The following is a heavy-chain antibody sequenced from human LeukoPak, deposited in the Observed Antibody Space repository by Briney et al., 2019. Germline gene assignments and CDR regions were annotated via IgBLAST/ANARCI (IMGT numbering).Heavy chain of an antibody. D-gene: IGHD1-14*01. CDR2: ISGSGGST. CDR1: GFTFSSYA. CDR3: AKKGLGFYPSGMDV. J-gene: IGHJ4*02. V-gene: IGHV3-23*01. Sequence: GGSLRLSCAASGFTFSSYAMSWVRQVPGKGLEGVSVISGSGGSTYYADSVKGRFTISRDNSKKTLYLQMNSLRAEDTAVYYCAKKGLGFYPSGMDVWGQGTLVTVSS.